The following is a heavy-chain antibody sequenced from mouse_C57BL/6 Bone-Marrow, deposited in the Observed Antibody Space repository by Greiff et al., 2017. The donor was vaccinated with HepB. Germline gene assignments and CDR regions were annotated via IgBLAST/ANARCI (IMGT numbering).Heavy chain of an antibody. CDR3: ARAHYYASDY. J-gene: IGHJ2*01. V-gene: IGHV1-80*01. CDR1: GYAFSSYW. CDR2: IYPGDGDT. D-gene: IGHD1-2*01. Sequence: QVHVKQSGAELVKPGASVKISCKASGYAFSSYWMNWVKQRPGKGLEWIGQIYPGDGDTNYNGKFKGKATLTADKSSSTAYMQLSSLTSEDSAVYFCARAHYYASDYWGQGTTLTVSS.